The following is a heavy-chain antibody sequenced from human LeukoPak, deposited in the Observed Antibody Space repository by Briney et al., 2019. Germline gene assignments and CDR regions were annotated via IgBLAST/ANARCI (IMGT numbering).Heavy chain of an antibody. CDR1: GFTVSSNY. Sequence: GGSLRLSCAASGFTVSSNYVSWVHQAPGKGLEWVSIIYSGGSTFYADSVKGRFTISRDNSKNTLYLQMNSLRAEDTAVYYCARGGSYLSAFDIWGQGTMVTVSS. J-gene: IGHJ3*02. V-gene: IGHV3-53*01. D-gene: IGHD1-26*01. CDR3: ARGGSYLSAFDI. CDR2: IYSGGST.